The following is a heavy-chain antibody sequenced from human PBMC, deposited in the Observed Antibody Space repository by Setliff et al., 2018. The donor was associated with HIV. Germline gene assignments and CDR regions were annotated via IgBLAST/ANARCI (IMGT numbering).Heavy chain of an antibody. V-gene: IGHV3-21*01. J-gene: IGHJ4*02. CDR3: ARWGSGSYERVFDY. D-gene: IGHD1-26*01. CDR2: ISIGSGGAI. CDR1: GFSVSNKY. Sequence: PGGSLRLSCAVSGFSVSNKYMTWVRQAPGEGLEWVSSISIGSGGAIDYADSVQGRFTISRDNSKNSLYLQMNSLRVEDTAVYYCARWGSGSYERVFDYWGQGMLVTVSS.